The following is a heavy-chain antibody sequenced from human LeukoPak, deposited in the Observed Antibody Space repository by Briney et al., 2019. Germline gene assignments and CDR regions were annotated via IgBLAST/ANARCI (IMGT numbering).Heavy chain of an antibody. J-gene: IGHJ4*02. CDR3: AKSPVSSCRGSFCYPFDY. V-gene: IGHV3-74*01. CDR1: GFTFSSYW. D-gene: IGHD2-15*01. CDR2: INSDGSST. Sequence: GGSLRLSCAASGFTFSSYWMHWVRQAPGKGLVWVSRINSDGSSTSYADSVKGRFTISRDNSRNTLYLQMNTLRAEDTAVYFCAKSPVSSCRGSFCYPFDYWGQGNLVTVSS.